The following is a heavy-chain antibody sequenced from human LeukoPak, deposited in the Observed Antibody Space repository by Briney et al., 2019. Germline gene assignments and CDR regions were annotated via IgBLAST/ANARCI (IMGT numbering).Heavy chain of an antibody. CDR1: GGSFSGYY. J-gene: IGHJ4*02. CDR2: INHSGST. V-gene: IGHV4-34*01. D-gene: IGHD6-19*01. Sequence: TSETLSLTCAVYGGSFSGYYWSWIRQPPGKGLEWIGEINHSGSTNYNPSLKSRVTISVDTSKNQFSLKLSSVTAADTAVYYCARGPVAGPKFDYWGQGTLVTVSS. CDR3: ARGPVAGPKFDY.